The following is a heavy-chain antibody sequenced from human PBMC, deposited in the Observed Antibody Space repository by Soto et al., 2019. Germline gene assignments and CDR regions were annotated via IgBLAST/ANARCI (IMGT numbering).Heavy chain of an antibody. V-gene: IGHV3-30*03. CDR2: ISYDGSNK. D-gene: IGHD6-13*01. Sequence: PGGSLRLSCAASGFTFSSDGIHWVRQAPGKGLEWVAVISYDGSNKYYADSVKGRFTISRDNSKNTLYLQMNSLRAEDTAVYYCLIYMSSSWYGLCWYWAQGSLVPVSA. CDR1: GFTFSSDG. J-gene: IGHJ4*01. CDR3: LIYMSSSWYGLCWY.